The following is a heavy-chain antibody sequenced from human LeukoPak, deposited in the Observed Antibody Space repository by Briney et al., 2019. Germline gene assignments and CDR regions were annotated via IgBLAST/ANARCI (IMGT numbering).Heavy chain of an antibody. CDR2: VDYNGNT. Sequence: SETLSLTCTVSGGSISGYHWSWIRQPTGKGLEWIGYVDYNGNTNYSPSFRGRVTMSLDMSKNQFSLEMNWVTAADTAMFYCVRLDRPGGRTGDAFDVWGQGTMVTVSS. V-gene: IGHV4-59*08. J-gene: IGHJ3*01. CDR1: GGSISGYH. D-gene: IGHD1-26*01. CDR3: VRLDRPGGRTGDAFDV.